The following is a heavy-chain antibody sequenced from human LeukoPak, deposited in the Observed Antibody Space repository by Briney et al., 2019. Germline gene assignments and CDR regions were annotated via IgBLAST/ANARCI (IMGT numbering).Heavy chain of an antibody. V-gene: IGHV3-21*01. CDR3: ARKYFQH. CDR2: ISSRSSYI. Sequence: GGSLRLSCAASGFTFSSYSMNWVRQAPGKGLEWVSSISSRSSYIYYADSVKGRFTISRDNAKNSLYLQVNSLRAEDTAVYYCARKYFQHWGQGTLVTVSS. J-gene: IGHJ1*01. CDR1: GFTFSSYS.